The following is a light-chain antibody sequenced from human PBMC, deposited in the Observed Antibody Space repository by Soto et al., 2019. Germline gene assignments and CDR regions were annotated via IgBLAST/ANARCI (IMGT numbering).Light chain of an antibody. V-gene: IGLV1-44*01. CDR1: SFNNGTNN. CDR3: AAWDDSLNTYV. CDR2: NNN. Sequence: QSVLTQPTSASGTPGQRVTMSCSGSSFNNGTNNVNWYQQLPGTAPKLLIYNNNQRPSGVPDRFSGSKSGTSASLAISGLQSEDEADYYCAAWDDSLNTYVFGSGTKVTVL. J-gene: IGLJ1*01.